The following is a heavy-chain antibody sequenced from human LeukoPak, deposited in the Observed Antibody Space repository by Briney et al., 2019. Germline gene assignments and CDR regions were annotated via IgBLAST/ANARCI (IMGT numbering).Heavy chain of an antibody. V-gene: IGHV1-18*01. J-gene: IGHJ4*02. D-gene: IGHD3-3*01. CDR3: ARDRYTYYDFWSGYQLEADY. CDR2: ISAYNGNT. CDR1: GYTFTSYG. Sequence: ASVKVSCKASGYTFTSYGISWVRQAPGQGLEWMGWISAYNGNTNYAQKLQGRVTMTTDTSTSTAYMELRSLRSDDTAVYYCARDRYTYYDFWSGYQLEADYWGQGTLVTVSS.